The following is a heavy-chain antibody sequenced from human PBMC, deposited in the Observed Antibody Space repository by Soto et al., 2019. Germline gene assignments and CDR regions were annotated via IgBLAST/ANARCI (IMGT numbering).Heavy chain of an antibody. CDR1: GGSISSYS. CDR3: ARGGQQLALLLWY. CDR2: IYYSGST. J-gene: IGHJ4*02. Sequence: SDPWSLTCTVSGGSISSYSWSWIRQPPGKGLEWIGYIYYSGSTNYNPSLKSRVTISVDTSKNQFSLKLSSVTAADTAVYYCARGGQQLALLLWYWGQGTLVTV. V-gene: IGHV4-59*07. D-gene: IGHD6-6*01.